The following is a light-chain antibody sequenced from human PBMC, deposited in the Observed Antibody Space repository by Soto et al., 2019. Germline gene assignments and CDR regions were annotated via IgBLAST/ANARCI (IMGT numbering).Light chain of an antibody. CDR2: DVS. CDR3: SSYTSSSTLV. CDR1: SSDVGGYNY. V-gene: IGLV2-14*01. J-gene: IGLJ2*01. Sequence: QSALTQPASVSGSPGQSITISCTGTSSDVGGYNYVSWYQQHPDKAPKLMIYDVSNRPSGVSNRFSGSKSGNTASLTISGLQADEEADYYCSSYTSSSTLVFGGGTKLTVL.